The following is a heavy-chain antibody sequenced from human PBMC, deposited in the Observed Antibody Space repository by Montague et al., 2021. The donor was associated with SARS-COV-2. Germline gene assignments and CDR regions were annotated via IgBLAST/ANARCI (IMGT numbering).Heavy chain of an antibody. Sequence: SETLSLTCTVSGTSITSTSYYWIWIRQSPAGELEWLGPISYRGISYSNLSLNSPVCVSADTSKNQVSMNSVSVTAADTVVYYGVVPHLPGWVDPWGQGTLVTVSS. J-gene: IGHJ5*02. CDR3: VVPHLPGWVDP. CDR2: ISYRGIS. V-gene: IGHV4-39*01. D-gene: IGHD2-8*01. CDR1: GTSITSTSYY.